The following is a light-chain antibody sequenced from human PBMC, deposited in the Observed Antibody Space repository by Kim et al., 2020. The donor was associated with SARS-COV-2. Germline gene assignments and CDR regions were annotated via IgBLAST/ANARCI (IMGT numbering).Light chain of an antibody. CDR2: DAS. V-gene: IGKV1-33*01. CDR1: QNINNY. CDR3: KRYD. J-gene: IGKJ2*01. Sequence: IQMTQSPSSLSASVGDRVTITCQASQNINNYLNWYQHRPGKAPRLLIYDASNLQTGVPSRFSGSGSGTHFTLTINSLQPEDAATYYCKRYDFGQGTKLEI.